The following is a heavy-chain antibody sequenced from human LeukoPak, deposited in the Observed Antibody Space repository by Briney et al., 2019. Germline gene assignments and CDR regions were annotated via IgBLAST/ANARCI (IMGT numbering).Heavy chain of an antibody. CDR2: IIPIFGTA. D-gene: IGHD2-2*01. Sequence: ASVNVSCKASGGTFSSYAISWVRQAPGQGLEWMGGIIPIFGTANYAQKFQGRVTITADESTSTAYMELSSLRSEDTAVYYCARDSIVVVPAATYYYYYGMDVWGQGTTVTVSS. V-gene: IGHV1-69*13. CDR3: ARDSIVVVPAATYYYYYGMDV. J-gene: IGHJ6*02. CDR1: GGTFSSYA.